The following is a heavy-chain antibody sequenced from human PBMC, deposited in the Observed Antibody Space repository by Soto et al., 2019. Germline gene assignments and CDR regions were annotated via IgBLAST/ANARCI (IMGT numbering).Heavy chain of an antibody. D-gene: IGHD3-9*01. J-gene: IGHJ4*02. V-gene: IGHV3-73*01. CDR2: IRSKANSYAT. CDR3: TRPYYDILTGKSKSDY. CDR1: GFTFSGSA. Sequence: EVQLVESGGGLVQPGGSLKLSCAASGFTFSGSAMHWVRQASGKGLEWVGRIRSKANSYATAYAASVKGRFTISRDDSKNTAYLQMNNLKTEDTAVYYCTRPYYDILTGKSKSDYWGQGTLVTVSS.